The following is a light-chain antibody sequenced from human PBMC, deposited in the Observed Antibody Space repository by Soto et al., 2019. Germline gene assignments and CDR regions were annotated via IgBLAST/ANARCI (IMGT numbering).Light chain of an antibody. CDR1: SSDVGGYNY. CDR3: SSYASGSTYV. Sequence: QSALTQPASVSGSPGQSITISCTGTSSDVGGYNYVSWYQQHPGKAPKLMIYDVSNRPSGVSNRVSGSKSGNTASLTISGLQDEDEADYYCSSYASGSTYVFGTGTKLTVL. CDR2: DVS. V-gene: IGLV2-14*03. J-gene: IGLJ1*01.